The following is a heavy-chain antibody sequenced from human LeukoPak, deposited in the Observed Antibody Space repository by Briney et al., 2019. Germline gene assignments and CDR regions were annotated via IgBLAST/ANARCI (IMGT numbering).Heavy chain of an antibody. CDR3: AKSSYYDSSGYYREYYFDY. V-gene: IGHV3-23*01. CDR2: ISGGGGST. Sequence: GGSLRLSCAASGFTFSSSAMSWVRQAPGKGLEWVSSISGGGGSTYYADSVKGRFTIFRDNSKNTLYLQMNSLRAEDTAVYYCAKSSYYDSSGYYREYYFDYWGQGTLVTVSS. CDR1: GFTFSSSA. J-gene: IGHJ4*02. D-gene: IGHD3-22*01.